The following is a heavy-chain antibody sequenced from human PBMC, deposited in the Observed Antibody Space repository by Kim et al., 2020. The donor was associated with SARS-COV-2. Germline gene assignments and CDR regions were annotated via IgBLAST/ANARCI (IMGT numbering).Heavy chain of an antibody. J-gene: IGHJ6*02. CDR2: ISSSSSYI. V-gene: IGHV3-21*01. CDR1: GFTFSTYT. D-gene: IGHD3-9*01. Sequence: GGSLRLSCAASGFTFSTYTMNWVRQGPGKGLEWVSSISSSSSYIYYADSVKGRFTFSRDNAKNSLYLQMNSLRAEDTAVYYCARVALTDYVIWEGPCMDVWGQGTTVTVSS. CDR3: ARVALTDYVIWEGPCMDV.